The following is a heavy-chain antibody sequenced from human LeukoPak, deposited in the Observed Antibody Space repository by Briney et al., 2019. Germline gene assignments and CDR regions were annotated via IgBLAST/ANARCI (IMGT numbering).Heavy chain of an antibody. CDR1: GYTFAGYY. V-gene: IGHV1-2*02. J-gene: IGHJ4*02. D-gene: IGHD1-26*01. CDR2: INPNSGGT. Sequence: ASVKVSCKASGYTFAGYYMHWVRQAPGQGLEWMGWINPNSGGTNYAQKFQGRVTMTRDTSISTAYMELSRLRSDDTAVYYCARNRPDGYSGSYYFDYWGQGTLVTVSS. CDR3: ARNRPDGYSGSYYFDY.